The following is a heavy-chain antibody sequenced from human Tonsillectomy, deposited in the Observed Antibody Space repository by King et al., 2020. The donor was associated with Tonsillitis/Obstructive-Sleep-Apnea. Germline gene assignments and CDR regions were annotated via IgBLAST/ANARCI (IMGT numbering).Heavy chain of an antibody. D-gene: IGHD6-6*01. J-gene: IGHJ6*02. V-gene: IGHV4-34*01. CDR1: GGSFSGYY. CDR2: IDHSGST. CDR3: AREGSSSLANYALDV. Sequence: VQLQQWGAGLLKPSETLSLTCAVYGGSFSGYYWSWIHQPPGKGLEWIGEIDHSGSTNYNPSLKSRVTMSVDTSKNQFSLKLSSVTAADTAVYYCAREGSSSLANYALDVWGQGTTVTVSS.